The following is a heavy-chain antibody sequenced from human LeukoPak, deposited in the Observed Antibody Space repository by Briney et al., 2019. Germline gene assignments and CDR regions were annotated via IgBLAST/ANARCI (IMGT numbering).Heavy chain of an antibody. CDR2: ISYDGSNK. Sequence: GGSLRLSRAASELPFSNYAMHWVRQAPGKGLEWVTTISYDGSNKYYADSVKGRFTISRDNSKNTLYLQMNSLRTEDTAMYYCARDSVSRRTVGLINYYFDYWGQGALVTVSS. CDR3: ARDSVSRRTVGLINYYFDY. V-gene: IGHV3-30-3*01. D-gene: IGHD3-16*02. J-gene: IGHJ4*02. CDR1: ELPFSNYA.